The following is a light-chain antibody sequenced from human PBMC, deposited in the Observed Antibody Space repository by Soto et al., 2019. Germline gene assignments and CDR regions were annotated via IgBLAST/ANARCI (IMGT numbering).Light chain of an antibody. Sequence: EIMMTQSPVTRSVSPGERATLSCRASHSVSSRLAWCQQEPGQAPRLLISAACSRAAGIPDRFRRSWSGTDFTLAISRLEPEDFARYYGQHSVERSPITVGQGTRLEIK. CDR3: QHSVERSPIT. CDR2: AAC. CDR1: HSVSSR. J-gene: IGKJ5*01. V-gene: IGKV3-20*01.